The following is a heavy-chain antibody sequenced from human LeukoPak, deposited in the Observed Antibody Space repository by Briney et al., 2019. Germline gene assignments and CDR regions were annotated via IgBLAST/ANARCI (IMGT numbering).Heavy chain of an antibody. CDR2: VHYTGST. Sequence: PSETLSLTCTVSGGSISSNTFYWGWIRQPPGKGLEWIGSVHYTGSTSHNPSPKSRVTISVDTSKNQFSLKLTSVTAADTAVYYCARHGHHGDHDYWGQGTLVTVSS. D-gene: IGHD2-21*02. CDR3: ARHGHHGDHDY. CDR1: GGSISSNTFY. J-gene: IGHJ4*02. V-gene: IGHV4-39*01.